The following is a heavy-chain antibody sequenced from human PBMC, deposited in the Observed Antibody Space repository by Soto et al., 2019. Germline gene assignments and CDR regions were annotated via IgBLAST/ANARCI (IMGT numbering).Heavy chain of an antibody. CDR3: ARGVDIAAAGTGGMDV. D-gene: IGHD6-13*01. V-gene: IGHV1-46*01. CDR1: GFSFSDYF. Sequence: ASVKVSCKASGFSFSDYFMHWVRQAPGQGLEWMGIINPSGDSRNYAQKFQGRVTITTDTSTSTAYMELRSLRSDDTAVYYCARGVDIAAAGTGGMDVWGQGTTVTVSS. CDR2: INPSGDSR. J-gene: IGHJ6*02.